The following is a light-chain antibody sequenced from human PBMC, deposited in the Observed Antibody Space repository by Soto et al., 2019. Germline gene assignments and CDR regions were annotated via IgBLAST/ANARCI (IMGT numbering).Light chain of an antibody. V-gene: IGKV1-5*03. Sequence: DIPLTQSPSTLSASVGDRVTITCRASQSIGVWLTWYQQKPGKAPKFLIYKTSTLESWFPSRFSGSGSGTEFTLTISSLQPDDFATYHCQYYDNYSWTFGQGTKVEIK. J-gene: IGKJ1*01. CDR2: KTS. CDR1: QSIGVW. CDR3: QYYDNYSWT.